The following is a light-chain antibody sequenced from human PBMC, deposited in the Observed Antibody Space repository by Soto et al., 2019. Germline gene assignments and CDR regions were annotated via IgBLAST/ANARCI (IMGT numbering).Light chain of an antibody. Sequence: ELVLTQSPGTLALSPGESATLSCRASQSVSSTYLIWYQQKPGQAPRLLIYGASSRATGVPDRFSCGGSGTDFTLTISRLEPEDFAVYYCQHFVNSLTWSFGQGTKVDIK. CDR2: GAS. CDR3: QHFVNSLTWS. CDR1: QSVSSTY. J-gene: IGKJ1*01. V-gene: IGKV3-20*01.